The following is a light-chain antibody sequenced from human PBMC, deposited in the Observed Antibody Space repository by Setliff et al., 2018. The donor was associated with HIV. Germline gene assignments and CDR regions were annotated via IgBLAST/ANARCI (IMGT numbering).Light chain of an antibody. CDR3: LLSYSGARGV. Sequence: QAVVSQEPSLTVSPRGTVTLTCGSSTGAVTSGHYPYWFQQKPGQAPRTLIYDASNKHSWTPARFSGSLLGGKAALTLSGAQPEDEADYYCLLSYSGARGVFGGGTQLTVL. V-gene: IGLV7-46*01. J-gene: IGLJ2*01. CDR1: TGAVTSGHY. CDR2: DAS.